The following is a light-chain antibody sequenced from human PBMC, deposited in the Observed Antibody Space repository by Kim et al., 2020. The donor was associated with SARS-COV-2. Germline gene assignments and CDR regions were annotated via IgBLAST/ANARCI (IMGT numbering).Light chain of an antibody. CDR3: QYLKSYPLA. CDR2: AAS. J-gene: IGKJ5*01. V-gene: IGKV1-9*01. Sequence: ASVGDRVTITCRATQDIDNYVAWYQQKPGKAPNLLISAASTLQSGVPSRFSGSGSGTDFTLTISSLQPEDFATYYCQYLKSYPLAFGQGTRLEIK. CDR1: QDIDNY.